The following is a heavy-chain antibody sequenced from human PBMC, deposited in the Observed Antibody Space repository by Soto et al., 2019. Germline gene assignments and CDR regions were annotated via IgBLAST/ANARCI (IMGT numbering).Heavy chain of an antibody. CDR1: GGSISSSSYY. Sequence: QLQLQESGPGLVKPSETLSLTCTVSGGSISSSSYYWGWIRQPPGKGLEWIGSIYYSGSTYYNPSLKSRVTISVDTSKNQFSLKLSSVTAADTAVYYCARLSPETPYSGSFYYYFDYWGQGTLVTVSS. V-gene: IGHV4-39*01. J-gene: IGHJ4*02. CDR3: ARLSPETPYSGSFYYYFDY. CDR2: IYYSGST. D-gene: IGHD3-10*01.